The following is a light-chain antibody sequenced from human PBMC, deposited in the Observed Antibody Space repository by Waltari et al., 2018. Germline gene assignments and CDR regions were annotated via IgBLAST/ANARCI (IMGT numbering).Light chain of an antibody. Sequence: DIQMTQSPSTLSASVGDRVTITCRASQSISSWLAWYQQKPGNAPKLLIYDASSLESGVPRRFSGSGSGTEFTLTISSLQPDDFATYYCQQYNSYPYTFGQGTKLEIK. J-gene: IGKJ2*01. V-gene: IGKV1-5*01. CDR2: DAS. CDR3: QQYNSYPYT. CDR1: QSISSW.